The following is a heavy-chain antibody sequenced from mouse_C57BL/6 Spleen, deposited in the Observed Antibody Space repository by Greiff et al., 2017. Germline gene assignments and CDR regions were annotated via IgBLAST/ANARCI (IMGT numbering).Heavy chain of an antibody. CDR2: FDPEDGVT. J-gene: IGHJ3*01. CDR1: GFNIKDYY. D-gene: IGHD2-1*01. CDR3: ARDGNGAWFAY. Sequence: EVQLQQSGAELVKPGASVKLSCPAPGFNIKDYYMHWGKQRTEQGLEWIGRFDPEDGVTKYAPKFQGKATITADTSSNTAYLQLSSLTSEDTAVYYCARDGNGAWFAYWGQGTLVTFSA. V-gene: IGHV14-2*01.